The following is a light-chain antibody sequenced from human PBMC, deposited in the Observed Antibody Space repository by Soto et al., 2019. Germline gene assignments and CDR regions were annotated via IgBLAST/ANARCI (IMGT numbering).Light chain of an antibody. CDR3: SSYTSSGSLVA. CDR1: SSDVGGYKF. J-gene: IGLJ2*01. V-gene: IGLV2-14*03. Sequence: QSALTQPASVSGSPGQSITISCTGTSSDVGGYKFVSWYQHHPGKAPKLIIYDVSDRPSGVSNRFSGSKSGNTASLTISGLQAEDEADYYCSSYTSSGSLVAFGGGTKLTVL. CDR2: DVS.